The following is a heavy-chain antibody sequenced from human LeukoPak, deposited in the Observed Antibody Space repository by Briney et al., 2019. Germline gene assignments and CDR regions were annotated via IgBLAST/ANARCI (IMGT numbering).Heavy chain of an antibody. CDR1: GYTFTGYY. Sequence: ASVKVSCKASGYTFTGYYMHWVRQAPGQGLEWMGWINPNSGGTNYAQKFQGRVTMTRDTSISTAYMELSRLRSDDTAVYYCARDSPYCSSTSCPSGAFDIWGQGTLVTVSS. D-gene: IGHD2-2*01. CDR2: INPNSGGT. J-gene: IGHJ3*02. CDR3: ARDSPYCSSTSCPSGAFDI. V-gene: IGHV1-2*02.